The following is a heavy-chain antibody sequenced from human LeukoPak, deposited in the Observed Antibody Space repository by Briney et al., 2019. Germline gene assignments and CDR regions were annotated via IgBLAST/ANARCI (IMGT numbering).Heavy chain of an antibody. V-gene: IGHV4-4*07. Sequence: SETLSLTCTVSGVSISNYYWSWIRQPAGKGLEWIGGIYSSGSTKQNPSLKSRATMSVDTSKNQLSLKLSSVTAADTAVYYCARGGYYYDTSDWGQGTLVTVSS. CDR3: ARGGYYYDTSD. CDR1: GVSISNYY. D-gene: IGHD3-22*01. CDR2: IYSSGST. J-gene: IGHJ4*02.